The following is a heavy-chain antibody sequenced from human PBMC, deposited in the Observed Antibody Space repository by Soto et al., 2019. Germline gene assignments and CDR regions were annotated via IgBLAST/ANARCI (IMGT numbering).Heavy chain of an antibody. CDR1: GGTFSSYA. D-gene: IGHD3-3*01. CDR2: IIPIFGTA. V-gene: IGHV1-69*13. CDR3: ARDLRSGFWSRYYYGMDV. J-gene: IGHJ6*02. Sequence: ASVKVSCKASGGTFSSYAISWVRQAPGQGLEWMGGIIPIFGTANYAQKFQGRVTITADESTSTAYMELSSLRSEDTAVYYCARDLRSGFWSRYYYGMDVWGQGTTVTVSS.